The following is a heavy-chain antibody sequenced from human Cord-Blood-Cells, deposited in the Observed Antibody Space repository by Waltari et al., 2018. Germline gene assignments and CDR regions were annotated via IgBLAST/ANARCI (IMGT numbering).Heavy chain of an antibody. D-gene: IGHD3-9*01. CDR2: INHSGST. V-gene: IGHV4-34*01. CDR3: AAGYYFDY. Sequence: QAQLQQWGAGLLKTSETLSLTCAAYGGSFSGYSWSWIRQPPGKGLEWIGEINHSGSTNYNPSLKSRVTISVDTSKNQFSLELSSVTAADTAVYYCAAGYYFDYWGQGTLVTVSS. CDR1: GGSFSGYS. J-gene: IGHJ4*02.